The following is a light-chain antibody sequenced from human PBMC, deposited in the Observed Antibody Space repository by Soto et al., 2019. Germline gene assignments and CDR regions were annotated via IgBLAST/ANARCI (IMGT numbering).Light chain of an antibody. V-gene: IGLV2-8*01. CDR2: EVT. CDR1: SSDVGFYNF. Sequence: QSVLTQPPSASGSPGQSLTISCTGTSSDVGFYNFVSWYQQRPGKAPKLVIYEVTKRPSGVPDRFSGSKSGSTASLTISGIQAEDEADYYCSSYSTTSSPHVLFGGGTKLTVL. J-gene: IGLJ2*01. CDR3: SSYSTTSSPHVL.